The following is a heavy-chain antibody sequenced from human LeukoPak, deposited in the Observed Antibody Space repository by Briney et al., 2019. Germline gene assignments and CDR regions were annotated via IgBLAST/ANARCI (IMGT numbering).Heavy chain of an antibody. CDR3: ARGLYDYVWGSYRLNWFDP. D-gene: IGHD3-16*02. CDR1: GYTFTGYY. J-gene: IGHJ5*02. CDR2: INPNSGGT. Sequence: VASVKVSCKASGYTFTGYYMHWVRQAPGQGLEWMGRINPNSGGTNYAQKFQGRVTMTRDTSISTAYMELSRLRSDDTAVYYCARGLYDYVWGSYRLNWFDPWGQGTLITVSS. V-gene: IGHV1-2*06.